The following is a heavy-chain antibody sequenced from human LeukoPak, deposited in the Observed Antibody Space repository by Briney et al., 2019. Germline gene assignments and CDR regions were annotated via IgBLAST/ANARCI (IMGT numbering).Heavy chain of an antibody. CDR2: ISYDGSNK. V-gene: IGHV3-30*01. Sequence: GGSQRLSCAASGLTLSSYAMHWVRQAPGKGLEWVAVISYDGSNKYYADSVKGRFTISRDNSENTLYLQMNSLRAEDTAVYYCARDPAPYGYYYYMDVWGKGTTVTVSS. J-gene: IGHJ6*03. CDR1: GLTLSSYA. CDR3: ARDPAPYGYYYYMDV. D-gene: IGHD3-10*01.